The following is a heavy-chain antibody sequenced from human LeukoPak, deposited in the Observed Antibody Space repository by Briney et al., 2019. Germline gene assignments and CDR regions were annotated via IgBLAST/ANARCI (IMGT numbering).Heavy chain of an antibody. CDR3: ARGRAVDY. Sequence: SETLSLTCAVYGGSFSGYYWSWIRQPPGKGLEWIGEINHSGSTNYNPSLKSRVTISVDTSKNQFSLKLSSVTAADTAVYYCARGRAVDYWGQGTLVTVSS. CDR2: INHSGST. J-gene: IGHJ4*02. V-gene: IGHV4-34*01. CDR1: GGSFSGYY.